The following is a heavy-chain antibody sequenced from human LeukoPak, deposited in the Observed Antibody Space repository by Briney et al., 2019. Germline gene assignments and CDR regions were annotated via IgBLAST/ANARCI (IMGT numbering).Heavy chain of an antibody. V-gene: IGHV3-64*01. D-gene: IGHD6-13*01. J-gene: IGHJ4*02. Sequence: GGSLRLSCAASGLTFSKYAMHWVRQAPGEGLEHVSAIRGNGFGTYYANSVKGRFTISRDNSENTLFLKMGSLRAEEMAGYYCARGGGYSRSPPEDWGQGTLGTVSS. CDR2: IRGNGFGT. CDR1: GLTFSKYA. CDR3: ARGGGYSRSPPED.